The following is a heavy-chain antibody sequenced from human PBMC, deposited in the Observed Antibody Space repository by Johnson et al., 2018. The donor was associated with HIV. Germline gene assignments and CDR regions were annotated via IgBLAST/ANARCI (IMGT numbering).Heavy chain of an antibody. CDR2: INWNGGST. V-gene: IGHV3-20*04. CDR3: ATFSSGI. D-gene: IGHD3-3*01. CDR1: GFTFSSYA. Sequence: VQLVESGGGVVQPGRSLRLSCAASGFTFSSYAMHWVRQAPGKGLEWVSGINWNGGSTGYADSVKGRFTMSRDNAKNSLYLQMNSLRAADTAVYYCATFSSGIWGQGTMVTVSS. J-gene: IGHJ3*02.